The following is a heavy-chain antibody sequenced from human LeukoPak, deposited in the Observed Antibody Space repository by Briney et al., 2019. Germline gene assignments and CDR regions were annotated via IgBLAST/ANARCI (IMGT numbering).Heavy chain of an antibody. CDR2: ISSSSSYI. V-gene: IGHV3-21*01. D-gene: IGHD6-19*01. Sequence: PGGSLRLSCAAPGFTFSSYSMNWVRQAPGKGLEWVSSISSSSSYIYYADSVKGRFTISRDNAKNSLYLQMNSLRAEDTAVYYCARGFSSGWHVWDYFDYWGQGTLVTVSS. CDR3: ARGFSSGWHVWDYFDY. J-gene: IGHJ4*02. CDR1: GFTFSSYS.